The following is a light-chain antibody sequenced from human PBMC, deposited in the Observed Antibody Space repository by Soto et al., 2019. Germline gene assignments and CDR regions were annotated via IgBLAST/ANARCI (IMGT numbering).Light chain of an antibody. Sequence: ALTQPASVSGSPGQSITISCTGTSSDVGAYNYVSWYQQYPGKAPKLMIYEVSNRPSGVSNRFSGSKSGNTASLTISGLQAEDEADYYCSSYTSTNTRYVFGSGTKLTVL. CDR3: SSYTSTNTRYV. CDR1: SSDVGAYNY. V-gene: IGLV2-14*01. J-gene: IGLJ1*01. CDR2: EVS.